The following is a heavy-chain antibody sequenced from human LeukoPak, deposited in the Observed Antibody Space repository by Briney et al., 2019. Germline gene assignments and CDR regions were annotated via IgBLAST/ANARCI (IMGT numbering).Heavy chain of an antibody. V-gene: IGHV4-31*03. CDR2: IHNSGGT. Sequence: PSETLSLTCSVSGGSISSSAYHWSWFRQHPGKGLEWIGYIHNSGGTAYNPSLRSRVSISLDTSLNQFSLTLHSVTAADTAVYYCARDFTKTASPDAFDFWGQGTLVAVSS. J-gene: IGHJ3*01. CDR3: ARDFTKTASPDAFDF. CDR1: GGSISSSAYH. D-gene: IGHD1-1*01.